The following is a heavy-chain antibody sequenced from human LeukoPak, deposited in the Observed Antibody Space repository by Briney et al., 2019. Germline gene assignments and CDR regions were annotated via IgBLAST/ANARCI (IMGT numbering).Heavy chain of an antibody. CDR2: ISGSGGST. CDR3: AKKPSYYYGSGSLDP. D-gene: IGHD3-10*01. Sequence: GGSLRLSCAASGFTFSSYAMSWVRQAPGKGLEWVSAISGSGGSTYYADSVKGRFTISRDNSKNTLYLQMNSLRAEDTAVYYCAKKPSYYYGSGSLDPWGQGTLVTVSS. CDR1: GFTFSSYA. J-gene: IGHJ5*02. V-gene: IGHV3-23*01.